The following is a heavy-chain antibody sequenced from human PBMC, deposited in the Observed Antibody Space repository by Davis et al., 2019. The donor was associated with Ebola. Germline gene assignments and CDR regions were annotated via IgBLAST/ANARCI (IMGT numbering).Heavy chain of an antibody. CDR3: ARTDYYGSGSYSSPYYGMDV. Sequence: PGGSLRLSCAVYGGSFSGYYWSWIRQPPGKGLEWIGEINHSGSTNYNPSLKSRVTISVDTSKNQFSLKLSSVTAADTAVYYCARTDYYGSGSYSSPYYGMDVWGQGTTVTVSS. CDR1: GGSFSGYY. J-gene: IGHJ6*02. V-gene: IGHV4-34*01. CDR2: INHSGST. D-gene: IGHD3-10*01.